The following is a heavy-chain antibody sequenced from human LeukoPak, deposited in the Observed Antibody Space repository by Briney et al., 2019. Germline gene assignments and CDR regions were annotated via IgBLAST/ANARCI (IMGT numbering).Heavy chain of an antibody. CDR3: ARVVDTAMVII. CDR2: INHSGST. D-gene: IGHD5-18*01. V-gene: IGHV4-34*01. CDR1: GGSFSGYY. J-gene: IGHJ4*02. Sequence: SETLSLTCAVDGGSFSGYYWSWIRQPPGKGLEWIGEINHSGSTNYNPSLKSRVTISVDTFKNQFSLKLSSVTAADTAVYYCARVVDTAMVIIWGQGTLVTVSS.